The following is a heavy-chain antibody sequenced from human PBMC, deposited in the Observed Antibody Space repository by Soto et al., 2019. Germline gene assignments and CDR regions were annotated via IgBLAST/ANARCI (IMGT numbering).Heavy chain of an antibody. D-gene: IGHD6-13*01. CDR2: IYYSRST. V-gene: IGHV4-31*03. CDR1: GGSISSGGYY. CDR3: ARGGQQLTPDY. J-gene: IGHJ4*02. Sequence: PADTLSLTCTVSGGSISSGGYYWIWIRQHPGKALEGIGYIYYSRSTYYNPSLNSRFTISVDTSKDQFSRKLSSVTAGDTAVYYCARGGQQLTPDYRGQGTLVTVSS.